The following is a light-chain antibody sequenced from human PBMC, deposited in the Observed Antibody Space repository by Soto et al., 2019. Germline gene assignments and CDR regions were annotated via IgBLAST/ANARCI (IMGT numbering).Light chain of an antibody. CDR3: QQYGSSPGT. Sequence: EIVLTQSPGTLSLSPGERATLSCRASQSVSSSYLAWYQQKPGQAPRLLIYGASSRATGIPDRFSGSGSGTDFTLTISRLESEDFAVYYRQQYGSSPGTFGQGTKVEIK. CDR1: QSVSSSY. V-gene: IGKV3-20*01. CDR2: GAS. J-gene: IGKJ1*01.